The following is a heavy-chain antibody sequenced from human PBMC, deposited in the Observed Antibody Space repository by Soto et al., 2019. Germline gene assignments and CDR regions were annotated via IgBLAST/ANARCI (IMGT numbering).Heavy chain of an antibody. CDR1: GYTFTSSG. D-gene: IGHD2-8*01. Sequence: QVQLVQSGAEVKEPGASVKVSCKASGYTFTSSGISWVRQTPGQGLEWMGWISTSHGNTNFAQRFPDRFTMTTDTTPGTAYMELRSLRSDDTAVYYCARDLGFCTSPGCSRRWFDPWGQGPLVTVSS. CDR2: ISTSHGNT. CDR3: ARDLGFCTSPGCSRRWFDP. J-gene: IGHJ5*02. V-gene: IGHV1-18*01.